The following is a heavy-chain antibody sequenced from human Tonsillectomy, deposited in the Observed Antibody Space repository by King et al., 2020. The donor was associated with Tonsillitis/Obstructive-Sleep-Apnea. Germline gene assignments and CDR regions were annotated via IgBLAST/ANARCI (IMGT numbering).Heavy chain of an antibody. CDR2: INHSGST. CDR1: GGSFSNYY. J-gene: IGHJ4*01. D-gene: IGHD2-15*01. V-gene: IGHV4-34*01. CDR3: ARAPDHLVAVLPATGDYF. Sequence: HVQLQQWGAGLLKPSETLSLTCAVYGGSFSNYYWSWIRQPPGKGLEWIGEINHSGSTNYNPSLKSRVTISVDTSKNQFSLRLSSVTAADTAVYYCARAPDHLVAVLPATGDYF.